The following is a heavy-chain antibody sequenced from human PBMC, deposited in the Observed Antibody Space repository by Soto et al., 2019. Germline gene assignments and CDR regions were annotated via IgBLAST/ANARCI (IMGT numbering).Heavy chain of an antibody. Sequence: QVQLVQSGAEVKKPGASVKVSCKASGYTFTTYYMHWVRQAPGQGLEWMGIINPSGGSTSYAQKFQGRVTMTRDTSTSTVYRERSSLRSEDTAVYYCARVYCSGGSCYGIDYWGQGTLVTVSS. V-gene: IGHV1-46*01. CDR2: INPSGGST. J-gene: IGHJ4*02. CDR3: ARVYCSGGSCYGIDY. CDR1: GYTFTTYY. D-gene: IGHD2-15*01.